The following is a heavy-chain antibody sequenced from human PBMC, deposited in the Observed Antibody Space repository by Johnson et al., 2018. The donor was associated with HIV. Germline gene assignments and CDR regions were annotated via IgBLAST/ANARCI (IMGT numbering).Heavy chain of an antibody. CDR3: ARASSYGVFDV. CDR2: INWNAGRT. D-gene: IGHD2-8*01. J-gene: IGHJ3*01. V-gene: IGHV3-20*03. Sequence: MKWVRQTPGMGLEWVSAINWNAGRTGYTDSVKGRFTICRDNSMNTLYLHMNNLRAEDTALYYCARASSYGVFDVWGQGTMVTVSS.